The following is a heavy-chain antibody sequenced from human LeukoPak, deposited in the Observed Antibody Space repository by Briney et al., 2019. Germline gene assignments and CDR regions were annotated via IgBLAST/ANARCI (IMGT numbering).Heavy chain of an antibody. Sequence: GGSLRLSCAASGFTFSSYSMNWVRQAPGKGLEWVSSISSSSSYIYYADSVKGRFTISRDNAKNSLYLQMNSLRAEDTAVFYCARALPATSHTSFDYWGQGALVTVSS. CDR2: ISSSSSYI. CDR3: ARALPATSHTSFDY. J-gene: IGHJ4*02. CDR1: GFTFSSYS. V-gene: IGHV3-21*01. D-gene: IGHD2-2*01.